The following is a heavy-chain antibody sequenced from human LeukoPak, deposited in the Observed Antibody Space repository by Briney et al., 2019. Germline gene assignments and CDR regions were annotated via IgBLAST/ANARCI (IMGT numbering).Heavy chain of an antibody. CDR3: AKVPTYSSSWYAFYFDY. D-gene: IGHD6-13*01. CDR2: ISGSGGST. V-gene: IGHV3-23*01. J-gene: IGHJ4*02. Sequence: GGTLRLSCAASGFTFRSYGMSWVRQAPGKGLEWVSGISGSGGSTYYADSVKGRFTISRDKSKKTLFLQMNSLRAEDTAVYYCAKVPTYSSSWYAFYFDYWGQGTLVTVSS. CDR1: GFTFRSYG.